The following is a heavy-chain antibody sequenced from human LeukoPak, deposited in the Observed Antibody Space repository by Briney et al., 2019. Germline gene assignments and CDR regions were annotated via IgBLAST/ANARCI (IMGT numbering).Heavy chain of an antibody. J-gene: IGHJ3*02. CDR2: IHPNSGGT. D-gene: IGHD2-15*01. CDR3: ARLWGYLDAYDI. CDR1: GYTFTGYY. Sequence: ASVKVSCKASGYTFTGYYLHWVRQAPGQGLEWMAWIHPNSGGTNYAQKFQGRVTMTRDTSISTAYMELTSLRSDDTAVYCCARLWGYLDAYDIWGQGTMVTVSS. V-gene: IGHV1-2*02.